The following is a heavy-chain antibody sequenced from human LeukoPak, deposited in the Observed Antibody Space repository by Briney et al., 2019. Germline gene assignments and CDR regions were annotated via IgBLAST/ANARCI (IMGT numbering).Heavy chain of an antibody. D-gene: IGHD2/OR15-2a*01. CDR1: GITVSDAW. CDR2: IKSKTDGGTT. CDR3: TTGFSTGN. J-gene: IGHJ4*02. V-gene: IGHV3-15*01. Sequence: GGSLRLSCAASGITVSDAWMSWVRQAPGKGLEWVGRIKSKTDGGTTDYAAPVKGRFTVLRDDSKNTLYLQMNSLRTEDTALYYCTTGFSTGNWGQGTLVTVSS.